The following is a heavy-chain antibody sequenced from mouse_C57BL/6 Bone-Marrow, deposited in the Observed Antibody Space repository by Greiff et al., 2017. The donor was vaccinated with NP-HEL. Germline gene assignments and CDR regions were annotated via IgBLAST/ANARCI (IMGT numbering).Heavy chain of an antibody. Sequence: DVMLVESGGGLVQPGGSLSLSCAASGFTFTDYYMSWVRQPPGKALEWLGFIRNKANGYTTEYSASVKGRFTISRDNSQSILYLQMNALRAEDSATYYCARYGIYYGYDGYYFDYWGQGTTLTVSS. V-gene: IGHV7-3*01. D-gene: IGHD2-2*01. CDR2: IRNKANGYTT. CDR1: GFTFTDYY. J-gene: IGHJ2*01. CDR3: ARYGIYYGYDGYYFDY.